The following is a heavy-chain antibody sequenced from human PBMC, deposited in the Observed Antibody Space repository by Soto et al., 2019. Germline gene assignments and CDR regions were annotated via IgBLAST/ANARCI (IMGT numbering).Heavy chain of an antibody. CDR2: ICHGGGA. V-gene: IGHV4-34*01. Sequence: VQLQQWGAGLLKPSETLSLTCAVYGGSFSGYCWSWIRQTPVERLEWVGDICHGGGANYNPSLKSRVSFSMDPSKNQFSLKLNSVMAADTAVYYCAGYSNSWSKYVKHWGRGSLVTVSS. J-gene: IGHJ1*01. D-gene: IGHD6-13*01. CDR3: AGYSNSWSKYVKH. CDR1: GGSFSGYC.